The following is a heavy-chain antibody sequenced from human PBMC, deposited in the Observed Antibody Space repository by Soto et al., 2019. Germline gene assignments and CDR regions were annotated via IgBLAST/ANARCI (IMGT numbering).Heavy chain of an antibody. Sequence: GGSLRLSCAASGFTFGSYWMSWVRQAPGKGLEWLATIKMDASEKKYVDSVKGRFTMSRDNAKNSLYLQMDSLRAEDTAVYYCARNCGYGSGASVNHYLYHWGHGTLVNDSS. J-gene: IGHJ4*01. D-gene: IGHD3-10*01. V-gene: IGHV3-7*01. CDR2: IKMDASEK. CDR3: ARNCGYGSGASVNHYLYH. CDR1: GFTFGSYW.